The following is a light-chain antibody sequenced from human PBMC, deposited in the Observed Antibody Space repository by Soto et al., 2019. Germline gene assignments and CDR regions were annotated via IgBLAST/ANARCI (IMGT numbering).Light chain of an antibody. Sequence: QSALTQPASVSGSPGQSITISCTGTSSDVGGYNYVSWYQQHPGKAPKFMIYEVSNRPSGVSNRFSGSKSGNTASLTISGLQAEDEADYYCSSYTRHSALVFGGGTKVTVL. CDR1: SSDVGGYNY. CDR2: EVS. J-gene: IGLJ2*01. CDR3: SSYTRHSALV. V-gene: IGLV2-14*01.